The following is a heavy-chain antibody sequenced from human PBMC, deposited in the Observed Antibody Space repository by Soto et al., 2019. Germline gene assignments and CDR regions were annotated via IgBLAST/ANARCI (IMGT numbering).Heavy chain of an antibody. CDR3: AKVFYYYDSSGYYYFDY. D-gene: IGHD3-22*01. Sequence: GGSLRLSCAASGFTFSSYWMNWVRQAPGKGLEWISSISGSGSTIYYADSVKGRFTISRDNSKNTLYLQMSSLRAEDTAVYYCAKVFYYYDSSGYYYFDYWGQGTLVTVSS. CDR2: ISGSGSTI. V-gene: IGHV3-23*01. CDR1: GFTFSSYW. J-gene: IGHJ4*02.